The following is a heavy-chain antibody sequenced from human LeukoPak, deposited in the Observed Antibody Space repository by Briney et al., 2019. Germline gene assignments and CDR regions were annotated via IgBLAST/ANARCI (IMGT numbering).Heavy chain of an antibody. Sequence: GASVKVSCKASGYTFTGYYMHWVRQAPGQGLEWMGWINPNSGGTNYAQKFRGRVTMTRDTSISTAYMELSRLRSDDTAVYYCARGYYDFWSGYYTDARGMDVWGQGTTVTVSS. CDR3: ARGYYDFWSGYYTDARGMDV. CDR2: INPNSGGT. V-gene: IGHV1-2*02. D-gene: IGHD3-3*01. CDR1: GYTFTGYY. J-gene: IGHJ6*02.